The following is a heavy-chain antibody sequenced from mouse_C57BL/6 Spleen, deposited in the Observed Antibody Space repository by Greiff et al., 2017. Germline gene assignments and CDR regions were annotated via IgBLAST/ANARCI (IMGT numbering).Heavy chain of an antibody. D-gene: IGHD1-1*01. V-gene: IGHV5-4*01. Sequence: VQLKESGGGLVKPGGSLKLSCAASGFTFSSYAMSWVRQTPEKRLEWVATISDGGSYTYYPDNVKGRFTISRDNAKNNLYLQMSQLKSEDTAMYYCARGGITTVVAPGFAYWGKGTLVTVSA. J-gene: IGHJ3*01. CDR3: ARGGITTVVAPGFAY. CDR1: GFTFSSYA. CDR2: ISDGGSYT.